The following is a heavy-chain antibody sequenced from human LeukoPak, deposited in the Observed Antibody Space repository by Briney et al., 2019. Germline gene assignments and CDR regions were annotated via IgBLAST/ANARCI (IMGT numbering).Heavy chain of an antibody. D-gene: IGHD3-22*01. CDR3: AHRLYDSSAYNFDY. Sequence: SGPTLVHPTQPLTLTFTFSGFSLSTGRVGVAWIRQPPAKALECLALIYWDDDNRYTPSLKSRLTITKDTSKNQVVRTMTNMDPVDTATYYCAHRLYDSSAYNFDYWGQGTLVTVSS. V-gene: IGHV2-5*02. CDR2: IYWDDDN. CDR1: GFSLSTGRVG. J-gene: IGHJ4*02.